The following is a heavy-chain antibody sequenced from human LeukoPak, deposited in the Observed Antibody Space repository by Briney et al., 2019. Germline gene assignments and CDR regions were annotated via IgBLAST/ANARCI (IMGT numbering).Heavy chain of an antibody. V-gene: IGHV3-21*04. J-gene: IGHJ4*02. D-gene: IGHD3-3*01. CDR3: ARARRYDFWSGYYTFDY. CDR1: GFTFSSYS. Sequence: GGSLRLSCEASGFTFSSYSMNWVRQAPGKGLEWVSSISSGSYHIYYADAVKGRFTISRDNAKNSLYLQMNSLRAEDTALYYCARARRYDFWSGYYTFDYWGQGTLVTVSS. CDR2: ISSGSYHI.